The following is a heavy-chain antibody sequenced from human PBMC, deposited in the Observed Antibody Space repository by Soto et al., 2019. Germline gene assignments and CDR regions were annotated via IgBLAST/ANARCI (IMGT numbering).Heavy chain of an antibody. CDR2: IIPILGIA. J-gene: IGHJ4*02. CDR3: ARDGDYGSGSYYTDY. D-gene: IGHD3-10*01. CDR1: GGTFSSYT. V-gene: IGHV1-69*08. Sequence: QVQLVQSGAEVKKPGSSVKVSCKASGGTFSSYTISWVRQAPGQGLEWMGRIIPILGIANYAQKFQGRVTITADKSTSTAYMELSSLRSEDTAVYYCARDGDYGSGSYYTDYWGQGTLVTVSS.